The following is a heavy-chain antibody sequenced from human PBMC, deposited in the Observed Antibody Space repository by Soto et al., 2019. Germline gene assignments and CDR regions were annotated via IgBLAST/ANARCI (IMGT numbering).Heavy chain of an antibody. CDR2: IKHDTSEA. J-gene: IGHJ4*02. CDR1: GFKFSDYW. V-gene: IGHV3-7*03. CDR3: ARDGLLFSGPYRPSRFDY. Sequence: DVQLVESGGGLVQPGRSLRLSCAASGFKFSDYWMSWVRQAPGKGLEWVGNIKHDTSEAHYADSVKGRFTITRDNIKNFLFLQMNGLTSDDTASYYCARDGLLFSGPYRPSRFDYWGLGTLVTVSS. D-gene: IGHD3-16*02.